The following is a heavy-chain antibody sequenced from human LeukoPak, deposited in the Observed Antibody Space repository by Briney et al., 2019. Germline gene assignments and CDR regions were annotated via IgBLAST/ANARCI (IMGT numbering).Heavy chain of an antibody. D-gene: IGHD3-10*01. CDR2: ISSSSSYI. CDR3: ARDRELWFGELLSPDY. J-gene: IGHJ4*02. CDR1: GFTFSSYS. V-gene: IGHV3-21*01. Sequence: GGSLRLSCAASGFTFSSYSMNWVRQAPGKGLEWVSSISSSSSYIYYADSVKGRFTISRDNAKNSLYLQMNSLRAEDMAVYYCARDRELWFGELLSPDYWGQGTLVTVSS.